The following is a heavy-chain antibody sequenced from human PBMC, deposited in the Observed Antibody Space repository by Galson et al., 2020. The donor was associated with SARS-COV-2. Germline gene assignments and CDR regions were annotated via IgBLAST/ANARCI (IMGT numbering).Heavy chain of an antibody. CDR2: IYPGDSDT. Sequence: KVSCKASGYSFTSYWIVWVRQMPAKDLEWMVIIYPGDSDTRYSPSFQGQVTTSADKYISTAYLQWSSLKASDAAMYYCARGDSHYYGMDVWGQGTTVTVSS. V-gene: IGHV5-51*01. J-gene: IGHJ6*02. CDR1: GYSFTSYW. CDR3: ARGDSHYYGMDV. D-gene: IGHD2-21*01.